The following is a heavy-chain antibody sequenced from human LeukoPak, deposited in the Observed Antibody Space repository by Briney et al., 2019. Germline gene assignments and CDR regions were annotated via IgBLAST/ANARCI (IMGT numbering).Heavy chain of an antibody. CDR3: AKGRYCSGGSCFLAMVHTNDY. Sequence: GGSLRLSCAASGFTFSSYAMSWVRQAPGKGLEWVSAISGSGGSTYYTDSVKGRFTISRDNSKNTLYLQMNSLRAEDTAVYYCAKGRYCSGGSCFLAMVHTNDYWGQGTLVTVSS. D-gene: IGHD2-15*01. J-gene: IGHJ4*02. V-gene: IGHV3-23*01. CDR1: GFTFSSYA. CDR2: ISGSGGST.